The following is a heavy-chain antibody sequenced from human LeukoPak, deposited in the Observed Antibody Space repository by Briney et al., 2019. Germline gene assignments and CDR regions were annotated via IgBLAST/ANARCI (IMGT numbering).Heavy chain of an antibody. V-gene: IGHV1-2*06. CDR2: INPNSGGT. D-gene: IGHD4-17*01. J-gene: IGHJ4*02. Sequence: GASVKVSCKASGYTFTGYYMHWVRQAPGQGLEWMGRINPNSGGTNYAQKFQGGVTMTRDTSISTAYMELSRLRSDDTAVYYCARSAPRYDYGDYNIWGQGTLVTVSS. CDR1: GYTFTGYY. CDR3: ARSAPRYDYGDYNI.